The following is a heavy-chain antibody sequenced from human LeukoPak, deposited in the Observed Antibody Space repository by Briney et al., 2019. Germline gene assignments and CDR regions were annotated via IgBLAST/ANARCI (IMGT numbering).Heavy chain of an antibody. J-gene: IGHJ4*02. CDR1: GFTFSSYW. D-gene: IGHD2-2*01. V-gene: IGHV3-7*01. CDR2: IKQDGSDK. CDR3: ARESTSCPAFDY. Sequence: GGSLRLSCAASGFTFSSYWMSWVRQAPGKGLEWVANIKQDGSDKYYVDSVKGRFTISRDSAKNSLYLQMNSLRAEDTAVYYCARESTSCPAFDYWGQGTLVTVSS.